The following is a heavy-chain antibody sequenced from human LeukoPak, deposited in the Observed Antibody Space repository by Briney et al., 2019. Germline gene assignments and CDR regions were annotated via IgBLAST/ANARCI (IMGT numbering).Heavy chain of an antibody. CDR2: INHSGST. Sequence: QASETLSITCAVYGGSFSGYYWSWIRQPPGKGLEWIGEINHSGSTNYNPSLKSRVTISVDTSKNQFSLKLSSVTAADTAVYHCARGVVYDILTGYSRSLPHFDYWGQGTLVTVSS. V-gene: IGHV4-34*01. D-gene: IGHD3-9*01. CDR3: ARGVVYDILTGYSRSLPHFDY. CDR1: GGSFSGYY. J-gene: IGHJ4*02.